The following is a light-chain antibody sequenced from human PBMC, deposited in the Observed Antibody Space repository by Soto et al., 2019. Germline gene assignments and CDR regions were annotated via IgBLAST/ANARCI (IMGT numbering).Light chain of an antibody. CDR3: QHLNSYSYT. CDR1: QGISSY. CDR2: SAS. Sequence: IHLTQSPSSLYASLRDRVTLPFRASQGISSYLAWYQQKTGKAPKLLIYSASTLQSGVPSRFSGSGSGTDFTLNISSLQPEDGATYYGQHLNSYSYTFGQGTRLEIK. J-gene: IGKJ5*01. V-gene: IGKV1-9*01.